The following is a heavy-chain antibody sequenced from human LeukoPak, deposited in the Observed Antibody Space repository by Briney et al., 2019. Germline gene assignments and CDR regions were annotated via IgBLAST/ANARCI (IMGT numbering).Heavy chain of an antibody. J-gene: IGHJ4*01. D-gene: IGHD5-18*01. CDR3: AREGYSSSFDY. CDR2: ISNSGTTI. CDR1: GFSLSSYW. V-gene: IGHV3-48*03. Sequence: PGGSLRLSCAASGFSLSSYWMSWVRQAPGKGPEWVSYISNSGTTIFYADSVRGRFTVSRDNARNSLLLQMDYLSAEDTAVYYCAREGYSSSFDYWGQGALVTVSS.